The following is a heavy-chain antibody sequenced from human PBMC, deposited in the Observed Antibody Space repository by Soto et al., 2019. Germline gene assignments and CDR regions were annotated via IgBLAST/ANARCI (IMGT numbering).Heavy chain of an antibody. CDR1: GYTFTSYG. CDR3: ARVKSVAGAKYYFDY. CDR2: INAYNGKT. D-gene: IGHD6-13*01. V-gene: IGHV1-18*01. J-gene: IGHJ4*02. Sequence: QVQLVQSGAEVKKPGASVKVSCKASGYTFTSYGITWVRQAPGQGLEWMGWINAYNGKTQYAQKLQGRVTMTTDTSTSTAYMELRSLRSDDTAMYSCARVKSVAGAKYYFDYWGQGTLVTVSS.